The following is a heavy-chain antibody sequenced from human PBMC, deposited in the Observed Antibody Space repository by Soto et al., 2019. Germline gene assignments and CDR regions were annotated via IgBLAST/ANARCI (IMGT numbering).Heavy chain of an antibody. Sequence: QVRLQESGPGLVNPSGTLSLTCVVSGGSITSPNWWTWVRQPPGRGLEWIAEMHHSGSTNYSPSLKSRVVMSIDKSKNQFALNLTSVTAADTAVYYCATLNVYYYGSGGLWDQWGRGALVTVS. D-gene: IGHD3-10*01. V-gene: IGHV4-4*02. CDR1: GGSITSPNW. J-gene: IGHJ4*02. CDR2: MHHSGST. CDR3: ATLNVYYYGSGGLWDQ.